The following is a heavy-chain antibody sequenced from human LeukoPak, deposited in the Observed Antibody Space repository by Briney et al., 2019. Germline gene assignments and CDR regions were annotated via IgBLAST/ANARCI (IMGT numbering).Heavy chain of an antibody. CDR2: IIPIFGTA. CDR3: ARNYYDSSGYYGYFQH. J-gene: IGHJ1*01. Sequence: SVKVSCKASGGTFSSYAISWVRQAPGQGLEWMGGIIPIFGTANYAQKFQGRVTITADESTSTAYMELSSLRSEDTAVYYCARNYYDSSGYYGYFQHWGQGTLVTVSS. D-gene: IGHD3-22*01. V-gene: IGHV1-69*13. CDR1: GGTFSSYA.